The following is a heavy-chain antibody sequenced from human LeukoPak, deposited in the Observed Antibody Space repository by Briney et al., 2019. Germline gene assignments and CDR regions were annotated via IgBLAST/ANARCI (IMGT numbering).Heavy chain of an antibody. Sequence: PGGSLRLSCAASGFTFSSYSMNWVRQAPGKGLEWVSSISSSSSYIYYADSVKGRFTISRDNAKNSLYLQMNSLRAEDTAVYYCAREDEGSSTSFDYWGQGTLVTVSS. V-gene: IGHV3-21*01. CDR3: AREDEGSSTSFDY. CDR1: GFTFSSYS. D-gene: IGHD2-2*01. CDR2: ISSSSSYI. J-gene: IGHJ4*02.